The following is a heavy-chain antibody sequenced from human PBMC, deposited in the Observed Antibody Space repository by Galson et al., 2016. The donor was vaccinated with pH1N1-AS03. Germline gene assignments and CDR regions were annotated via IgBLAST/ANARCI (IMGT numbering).Heavy chain of an antibody. CDR2: IYPAVST. D-gene: IGHD6-19*01. CDR3: ARSPRLISVAGTFPSRFDF. CDR1: GYSITTGHY. Sequence: SETLSLTCTVSGYSITTGHYWGRIRQPPGRGLEWIGSIYPAVSTDYNPSLQSPVAVSVDTSKTPFSLTLSSVTAADTALYYCARSPRLISVAGTFPSRFDFWGQGTLVTVSS. J-gene: IGHJ4*02. V-gene: IGHV4-38-2*02.